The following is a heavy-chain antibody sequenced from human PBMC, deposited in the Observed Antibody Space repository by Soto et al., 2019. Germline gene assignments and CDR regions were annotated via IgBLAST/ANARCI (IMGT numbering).Heavy chain of an antibody. V-gene: IGHV3-30*18. Sequence: QVQLVESGGGVVQPGRSLRLSCAASGFTFSSYGMHWVRQAPGKGLEWVAVISYDGSNKYYADSVKGRFTISRDNSKNTLYLQMNSLRAEDTAVDYCAKEMAGVVTKPFDYWGQGTLVTVSS. J-gene: IGHJ4*02. CDR3: AKEMAGVVTKPFDY. CDR1: GFTFSSYG. D-gene: IGHD3-3*01. CDR2: ISYDGSNK.